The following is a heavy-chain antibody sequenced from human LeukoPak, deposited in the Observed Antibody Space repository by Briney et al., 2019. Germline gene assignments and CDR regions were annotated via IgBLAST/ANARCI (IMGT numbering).Heavy chain of an antibody. J-gene: IGHJ3*02. D-gene: IGHD2/OR15-2a*01. Sequence: GGSLRLSCAASGFTFSDYILDWVRQAPGKGLEWVGRIRRGTNNYTTEYAASVKGRFIISRDDSKNLLYLHMNSLKTEDTAVYHCTRDGGDSTKTAFDMWGQGTMVTVSS. V-gene: IGHV3-72*01. CDR3: TRDGGDSTKTAFDM. CDR2: IRRGTNNYTT. CDR1: GFTFSDYI.